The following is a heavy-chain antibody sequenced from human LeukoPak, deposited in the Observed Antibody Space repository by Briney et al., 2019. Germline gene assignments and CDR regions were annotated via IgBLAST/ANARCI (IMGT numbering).Heavy chain of an antibody. CDR1: GGSINSGGYY. D-gene: IGHD5-12*01. CDR2: IYYSGST. CDR3: SSKGYDAFDI. V-gene: IGHV4-31*03. J-gene: IGHJ3*02. Sequence: SETLSLTCTVSGGSINSGGYYRSWIRQHPGKGLEWIGYIYYSGSTYYNPSLKSRVTISVDTSKNQFSLKLSSVTAADTAVYYCSSKGYDAFDIWGQGTMVTVSS.